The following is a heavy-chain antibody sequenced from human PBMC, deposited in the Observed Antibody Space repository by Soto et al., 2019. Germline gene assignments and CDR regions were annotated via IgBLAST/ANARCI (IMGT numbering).Heavy chain of an antibody. J-gene: IGHJ4*02. CDR2: ISGSGST. V-gene: IGHV3-23*01. CDR3: AKVISTSGSSL. CDR1: GCPFSTYA. Sequence: PGGSLRLSCAAPGCPFSTYAMTWVRQAPGKGLAWLSSISGSGSTYYADSVKGRFTISRDNSKNTLYLQMNSLRAEDTAVYYCAKVISTSGSSLWGRGTLVTVSS. D-gene: IGHD3-10*01.